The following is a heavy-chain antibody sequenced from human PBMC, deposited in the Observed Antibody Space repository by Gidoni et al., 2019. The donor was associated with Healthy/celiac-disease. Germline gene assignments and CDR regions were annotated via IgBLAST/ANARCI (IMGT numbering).Heavy chain of an antibody. CDR1: GYSFTSYW. J-gene: IGHJ6*03. Sequence: EVQLVQSGAEVKKPGESLRISCKGSGYSFTSYWISWVRQMPGKGLEWMGRIDPSDSYTNYSPSFQGHVTISADKSISTAYLQWSSLKASDTAMYYCARQSVAADRYYYYYYMDVWGKGTTVTVSS. CDR3: ARQSVAADRYYYYYYMDV. CDR2: IDPSDSYT. D-gene: IGHD6-19*01. V-gene: IGHV5-10-1*03.